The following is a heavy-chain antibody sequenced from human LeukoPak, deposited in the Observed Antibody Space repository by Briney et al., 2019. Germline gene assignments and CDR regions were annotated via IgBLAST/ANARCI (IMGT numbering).Heavy chain of an antibody. Sequence: ASVKVSCKASGYTFTGYYMHWVRQAPGQGLEWMGWINPNSGGTNYAQKFQGRVTMTRDTSISTAYMELSRLRSDDTAVYYCARSFSPGQQQLVHYWGQGTLVTVSS. J-gene: IGHJ4*02. CDR2: INPNSGGT. CDR1: GYTFTGYY. D-gene: IGHD6-6*01. V-gene: IGHV1-2*02. CDR3: ARSFSPGQQQLVHY.